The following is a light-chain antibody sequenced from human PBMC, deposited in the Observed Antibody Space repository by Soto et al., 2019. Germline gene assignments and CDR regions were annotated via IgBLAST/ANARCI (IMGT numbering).Light chain of an antibody. CDR1: SSDVGGYKY. CDR3: CSYAGSYSWV. Sequence: QSVLTQHRSVSGSPGQSVTISCTGTSSDVGGYKYVSWYQQHPGKAPKLMIYDVSKRPSGVPDRFSGSKSGNTASLTISGLQAEDEADYYCCSYAGSYSWVFGGGTQLTVL. V-gene: IGLV2-11*01. J-gene: IGLJ3*02. CDR2: DVS.